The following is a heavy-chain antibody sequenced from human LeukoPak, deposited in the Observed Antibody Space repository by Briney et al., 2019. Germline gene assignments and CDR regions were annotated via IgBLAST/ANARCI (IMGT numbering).Heavy chain of an antibody. V-gene: IGHV3-7*01. CDR3: ARAHDYGDY. Sequence: DSVEGRFTISRDNSKNSLYLQINSLRAEDTAVYYCARAHDYGDYWGQGTLVTVSS. J-gene: IGHJ4*02.